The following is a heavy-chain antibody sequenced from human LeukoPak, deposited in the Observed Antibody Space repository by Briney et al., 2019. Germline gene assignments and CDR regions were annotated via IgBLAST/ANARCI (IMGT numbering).Heavy chain of an antibody. Sequence: PGGSLRLSCAASGFAFSTYSMNWVRQAPGKGLEWVSSFSSSSRYIYYADSVKGRFTISRDNSKNTLYLQMNSLRAEDTAVYYCASLDETYGSGRTIDYWGQGTLVTVSS. CDR3: ASLDETYGSGRTIDY. CDR1: GFAFSTYS. J-gene: IGHJ4*02. V-gene: IGHV3-21*04. D-gene: IGHD3-10*01. CDR2: FSSSSRYI.